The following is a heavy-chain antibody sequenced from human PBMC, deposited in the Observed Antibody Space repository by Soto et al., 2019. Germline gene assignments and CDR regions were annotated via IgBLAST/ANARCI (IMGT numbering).Heavy chain of an antibody. CDR2: TIPILRSA. J-gene: IGHJ3*01. CDR1: GGTFSGCA. CDR3: AREAPTAPPFAFDV. Sequence: QVQLVQSGAEVRKPGSSVKVSCRTSGGTFSGCAISWVRGAPGQGLEWMGGTIPILRSANYAQKFQGRVTITADESTSTAYLELSSLRSDDTAVYYCAREAPTAPPFAFDVWGQGTLVTVSS. D-gene: IGHD4-17*01. V-gene: IGHV1-69*01.